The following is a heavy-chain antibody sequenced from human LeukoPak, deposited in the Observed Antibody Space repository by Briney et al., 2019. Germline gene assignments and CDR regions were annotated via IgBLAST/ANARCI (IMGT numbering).Heavy chain of an antibody. J-gene: IGHJ4*02. Sequence: GALRLSCAASGFTFSSYEMNWVRQAPGKGLEWVSYISSSGSTIYYADSVKGRFTISRDNSKNTLYLQMNSLRAEDTAVYYCAVVVVAATHDYWGQGTLVTVSS. CDR2: ISSSGSTI. V-gene: IGHV3-48*03. CDR1: GFTFSSYE. D-gene: IGHD2-15*01. CDR3: AVVVVAATHDY.